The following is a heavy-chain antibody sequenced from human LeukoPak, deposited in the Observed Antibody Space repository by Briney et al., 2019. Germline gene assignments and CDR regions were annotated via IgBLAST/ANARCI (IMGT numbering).Heavy chain of an antibody. CDR3: ARDCSNGVCYPRDY. D-gene: IGHD2-8*01. V-gene: IGHV1-18*01. J-gene: IGHJ4*02. CDR2: ITTYNGDK. CDR1: GYTLSDYG. Sequence: ASVKVSCKASGYTLSDYGISWLRQAPGQGLEWVGWITTYNGDKKYSQKFQGRVTMTTDTSTSTYYMDLKTLRSDDTAIYYCARDCSNGVCYPRDYWGQGTLVIVSA.